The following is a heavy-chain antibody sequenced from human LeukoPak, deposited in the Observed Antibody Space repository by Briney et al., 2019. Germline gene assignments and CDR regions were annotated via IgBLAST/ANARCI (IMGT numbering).Heavy chain of an antibody. Sequence: PSETLSLTCTVSGGSISSGGYYWSWIRQHPGKGLEWIGYIYYSGSTYYNPSLKSRVTISVDTSKNQFSLKLSSVTAADTAVYYCARRGRGAIVVVPAASHSPFDYWGQGTLVTVSS. V-gene: IGHV4-31*03. CDR3: ARRGRGAIVVVPAASHSPFDY. CDR1: GGSISSGGYY. J-gene: IGHJ4*02. D-gene: IGHD2-2*01. CDR2: IYYSGST.